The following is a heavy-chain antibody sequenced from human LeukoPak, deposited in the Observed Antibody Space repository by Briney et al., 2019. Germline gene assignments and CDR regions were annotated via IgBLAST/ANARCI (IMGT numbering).Heavy chain of an antibody. V-gene: IGHV3-48*03. Sequence: GGSLRLSCAASGFSFSRSYMNWVRQAPGKGLEWVSYISSSGSTIYYADSVKGRFTISRDNAKNSLYLQMNSLRAEDTAVYYCAREGDYDGSGSYGPFDYWGQGTLVTVSS. CDR3: AREGDYDGSGSYGPFDY. CDR1: GFSFSRSY. D-gene: IGHD3-22*01. J-gene: IGHJ4*02. CDR2: ISSSGSTI.